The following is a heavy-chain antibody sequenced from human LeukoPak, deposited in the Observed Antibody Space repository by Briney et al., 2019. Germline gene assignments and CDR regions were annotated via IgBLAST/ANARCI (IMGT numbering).Heavy chain of an antibody. CDR3: ARHLWLSGNDY. CDR1: GFTFGDYA. D-gene: IGHD5-18*01. Sequence: PGGSLRLSCTASGFTFGDYAMSWVRQAPGKGLEWVSAISGSGGSTYYADSVKGRFTISRDNAKNSLYLQMNNLRAEDTAVYYCARHLWLSGNDYWGQGTLVTVSS. CDR2: ISGSGGST. V-gene: IGHV3-23*01. J-gene: IGHJ4*02.